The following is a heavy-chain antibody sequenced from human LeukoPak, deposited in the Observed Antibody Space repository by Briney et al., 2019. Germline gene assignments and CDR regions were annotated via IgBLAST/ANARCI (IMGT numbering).Heavy chain of an antibody. CDR1: GGSFSGYY. Sequence: ASETLSLTCAVYGGSFSGYYWSWIRQPPGKGLEWIGEINHSGSTNYNPSLKSRVTISVDTSKNQFSLKLSSVTAADTAVYYCARDRQNKDFWSGGDYWGQGTLATVSS. CDR2: INHSGST. V-gene: IGHV4-34*01. CDR3: ARDRQNKDFWSGGDY. J-gene: IGHJ4*02. D-gene: IGHD3-3*01.